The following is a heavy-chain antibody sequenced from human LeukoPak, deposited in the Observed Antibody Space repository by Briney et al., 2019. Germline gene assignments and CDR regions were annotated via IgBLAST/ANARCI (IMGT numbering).Heavy chain of an antibody. CDR3: ARARWFRYFDY. CDR2: MNPNSGNT. Sequence: GASVKVSCKASGYTFTSYYMHWVRQAPGQGLEWMGWMNPNSGNTGYAQKFQGRVTMTRNTSISTAYMELSSLRSEDTAVYYCARARWFRYFDYWGQGTLVTVSS. CDR1: GYTFTSYY. J-gene: IGHJ4*02. V-gene: IGHV1-8*02. D-gene: IGHD3-10*01.